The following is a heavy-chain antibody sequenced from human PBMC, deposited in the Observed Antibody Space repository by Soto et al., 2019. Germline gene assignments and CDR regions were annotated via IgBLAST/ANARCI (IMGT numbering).Heavy chain of an antibody. CDR3: ARAPKVSGSSQTRPDF. Sequence: SETLSLTCSVYSGSFSGYYWSWIRQPPGKGLEWIGEISQSGNTNYSPSLKSRVSISIDTSKKQFSLNLASVSAADTAVYYCARAPKVSGSSQTRPDFWGQGTLVTVSS. CDR2: ISQSGNT. CDR1: SGSFSGYY. V-gene: IGHV4-34*01. J-gene: IGHJ4*02. D-gene: IGHD6-6*01.